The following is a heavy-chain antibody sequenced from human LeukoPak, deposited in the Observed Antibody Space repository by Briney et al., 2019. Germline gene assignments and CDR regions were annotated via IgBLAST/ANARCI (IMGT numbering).Heavy chain of an antibody. CDR3: ARAGWGYYYDSSPPIYFDY. V-gene: IGHV4-59*01. J-gene: IGHJ4*02. Sequence: SETLSLTCTVSGGSISSYYWSWIRQPPGKGLGWIGYIYYSGSTNYNPSLKSRVTISVDTSKNQFSLKLSSVTAADTAVYYCARAGWGYYYDSSPPIYFDYWGQGTLVTVSS. CDR1: GGSISSYY. CDR2: IYYSGST. D-gene: IGHD3-22*01.